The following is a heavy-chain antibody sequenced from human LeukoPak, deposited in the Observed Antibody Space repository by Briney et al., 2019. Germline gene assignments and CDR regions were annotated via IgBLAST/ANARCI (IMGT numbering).Heavy chain of an antibody. Sequence: SETLSLTCTVSGGSISSYYWSWIRQPPGKGLEWIGYIYYSGSTNYNPSLKSRVTISVDTSKNQFSLKLSSVTAADTAVYYCARGLRDIVVVPAASSYYYYGMDVWGQGTTVTVSS. J-gene: IGHJ6*02. V-gene: IGHV4-59*01. D-gene: IGHD2-2*01. CDR3: ARGLRDIVVVPAASSYYYYGMDV. CDR2: IYYSGST. CDR1: GGSISSYY.